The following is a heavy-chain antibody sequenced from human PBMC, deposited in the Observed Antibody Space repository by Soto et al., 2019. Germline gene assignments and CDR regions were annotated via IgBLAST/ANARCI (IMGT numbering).Heavy chain of an antibody. CDR2: ISGSGGST. V-gene: IGHV3-23*01. Sequence: EVQLLESGGGLVQPGGSLRLSCAASGFTFSSYAMSWVRQAPGKGLEWVSAISGSGGSTYYADSVKGRFTISRDNSKNTLYRQMNSLRAEDTAVYYCAKAGDPRGVLNWFDPWGQGTLVTVSS. D-gene: IGHD7-27*01. CDR3: AKAGDPRGVLNWFDP. CDR1: GFTFSSYA. J-gene: IGHJ5*02.